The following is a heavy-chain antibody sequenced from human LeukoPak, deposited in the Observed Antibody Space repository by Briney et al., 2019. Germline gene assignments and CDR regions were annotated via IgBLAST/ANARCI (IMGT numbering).Heavy chain of an antibody. D-gene: IGHD2-15*01. J-gene: IGHJ5*02. V-gene: IGHV1-2*02. CDR2: LSPNSGGI. CDR1: GYTFTGNY. CDR3: ARAAYCSGGSCSDWFDP. Sequence: ASVKVSCKASGYTFTGNYIHWVRQAPGQGLEWMGWLSPNSGGINYAQKFQGRVTMTRDTSISTAYMELSRLRSDDTAVYYCARAAYCSGGSCSDWFDPWGQGTLVTVSS.